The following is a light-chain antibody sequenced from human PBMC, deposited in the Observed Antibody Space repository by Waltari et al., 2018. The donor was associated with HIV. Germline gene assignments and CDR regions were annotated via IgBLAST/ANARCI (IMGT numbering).Light chain of an antibody. Sequence: HSVLTQPPAVSAAPGQKVTISCSGTTSNIGNNFVCWYQKLPGTAPKLMIYEVSYRPSGISNRFSGSKSGNTASLTISGLQAEDEADYYCSSYKSSSTRGVFGGGTKLTVL. CDR1: TSNIGNNF. V-gene: IGLV2-14*01. J-gene: IGLJ2*01. CDR2: EVS. CDR3: SSYKSSSTRGV.